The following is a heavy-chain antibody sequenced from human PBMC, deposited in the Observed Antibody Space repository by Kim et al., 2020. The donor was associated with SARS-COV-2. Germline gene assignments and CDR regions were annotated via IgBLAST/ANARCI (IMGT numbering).Heavy chain of an antibody. V-gene: IGHV3-33*05. Sequence: GGSLRLSCAASGFTFSSYGMHWVRQAPGKGLEWVAVISYDGSNKYYADSVKGRFTISRDNSKNTLYLQMNSLRAEDTAVYYCARDVVRVLRYFDWLLSAFDIWGQGTMVTVSS. J-gene: IGHJ3*02. CDR3: ARDVVRVLRYFDWLLSAFDI. CDR1: GFTFSSYG. CDR2: ISYDGSNK. D-gene: IGHD3-9*01.